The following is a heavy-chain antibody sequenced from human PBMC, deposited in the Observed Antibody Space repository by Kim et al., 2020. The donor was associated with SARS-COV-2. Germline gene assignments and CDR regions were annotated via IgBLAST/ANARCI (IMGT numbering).Heavy chain of an antibody. CDR3: ARALYCTNGVCSVHNWFDP. J-gene: IGHJ5*02. CDR2: IYTSGST. Sequence: SETLSLTCTVSGGSISSYYWSWIRQPAGKGLEWIGRIYTSGSTNYNPSLKSRVTMSVDTSKNQFSLKLSSVTAADTAVYYCARALYCTNGVCSVHNWFDPWGQGTLVTVSS. V-gene: IGHV4-4*07. CDR1: GGSISSYY. D-gene: IGHD2-8*01.